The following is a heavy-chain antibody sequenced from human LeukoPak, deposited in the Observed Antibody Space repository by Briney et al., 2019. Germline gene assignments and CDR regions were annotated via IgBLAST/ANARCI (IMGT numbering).Heavy chain of an antibody. CDR3: ATTSFIFGESIQDWFDP. V-gene: IGHV1-46*01. D-gene: IGHD3-10*02. CDR1: GYTFTSYY. J-gene: IGHJ5*02. CDR2: INPSGGST. Sequence: ASVKVSCKASGYTFTSYYMHWVRQAPGQGLEWMGIINPSGGSTSYAQKFQGRVTMTRDTSTSTVYMELSSLRSEDTAVYYCATTSFIFGESIQDWFDPWGQGTLVTVSS.